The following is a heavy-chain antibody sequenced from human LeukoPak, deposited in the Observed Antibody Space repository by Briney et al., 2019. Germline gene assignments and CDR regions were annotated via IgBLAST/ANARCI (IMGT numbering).Heavy chain of an antibody. D-gene: IGHD1-14*01. CDR2: ISGSGGST. CDR3: AKERNHIDY. V-gene: IGHV3-23*01. Sequence: PGGSLRLSCAASGFTFSSYAMSWVRQAPGKGLEWVSAISGSGGSTYYADSVKGRFTISRDNSKNTLYLQMNSLSAEDPAVHSCAKERNHIDYWGQGTLVTVSS. J-gene: IGHJ4*02. CDR1: GFTFSSYA.